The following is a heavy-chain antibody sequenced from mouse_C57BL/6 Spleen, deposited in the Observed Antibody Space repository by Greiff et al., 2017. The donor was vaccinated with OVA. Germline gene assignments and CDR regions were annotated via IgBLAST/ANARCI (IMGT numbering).Heavy chain of an antibody. CDR3: ARNYGYLYYYAMDY. D-gene: IGHD2-2*01. V-gene: IGHV1-42*01. Sequence: VQLQQSGPELVKPGASVKISCKASGYSFTGYYMNWVKQSPEKSLEWIGEINPSTGGTTYNQKFKAKATLTVDKSSSTAYMQLKSLTSEDSAVYYCARNYGYLYYYAMDYWGQGTSVTVSS. CDR2: INPSTGGT. CDR1: GYSFTGYY. J-gene: IGHJ4*01.